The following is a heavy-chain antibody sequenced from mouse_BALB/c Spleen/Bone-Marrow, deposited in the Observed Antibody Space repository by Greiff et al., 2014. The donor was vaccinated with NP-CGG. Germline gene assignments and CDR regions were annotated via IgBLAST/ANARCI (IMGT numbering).Heavy chain of an antibody. CDR1: GYTFTSYY. Sequence: VKLMESGPELVKPGASVRISCKASGYTFTSYYIHWVRQRPGQGLEWIGWIYPGNVNTKYNEKFKGKATLTADKSSSTAYMQLSSLTSEDSAVYLCARFYYGSSYAMDYWGQGTSVTVSS. D-gene: IGHD1-1*01. V-gene: IGHV1S56*01. CDR2: IYPGNVNT. CDR3: ARFYYGSSYAMDY. J-gene: IGHJ4*01.